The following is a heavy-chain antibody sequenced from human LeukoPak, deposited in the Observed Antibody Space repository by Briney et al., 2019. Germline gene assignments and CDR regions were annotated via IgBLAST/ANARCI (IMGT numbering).Heavy chain of an antibody. CDR1: GGSICSINNY. D-gene: IGHD3-22*01. V-gene: IGHV4-39*07. Sequence: PSETLSLTCTVSGGSICSINNYWGWRRQPPGRGLEWIGSIYYSGSTYYNPSLKSRVTISVDTSKNQFSLKLSSVTAADTAVYYCARDRPHYYDSSGYYSGHDAFDIWGQGTMVTVSS. J-gene: IGHJ3*02. CDR2: IYYSGST. CDR3: ARDRPHYYDSSGYYSGHDAFDI.